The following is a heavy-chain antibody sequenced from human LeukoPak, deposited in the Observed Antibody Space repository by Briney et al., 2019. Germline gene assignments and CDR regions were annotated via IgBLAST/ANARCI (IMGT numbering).Heavy chain of an antibody. CDR3: ARVHGDYLDY. J-gene: IGHJ4*02. V-gene: IGHV4-59*01. CDR1: GGSISSYY. Sequence: PSETLSLTCTVSGGSISSYYWSWIRQPPGKGLEWIGYIYYSGSTDYNPSLKSRVTISVDTSKNQFSLKLSSVTAADTAVYYCARVHGDYLDYWGQGTLVTVSS. D-gene: IGHD4-17*01. CDR2: IYYSGST.